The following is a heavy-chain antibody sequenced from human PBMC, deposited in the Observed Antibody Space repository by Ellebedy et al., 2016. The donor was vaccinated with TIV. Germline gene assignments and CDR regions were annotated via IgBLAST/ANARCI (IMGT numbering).Heavy chain of an antibody. J-gene: IGHJ5*01. V-gene: IGHV4-39*07. CDR1: GGAISGSIYS. Sequence: MPGGSLRLSCSVSGGAISGSIYSWGWIRQPPGKGLEWIGTIYSSGTTYYKPSLKSRVTISVDTSKNQFSLKLNSVTAADTAIYFCARGRDYYDDNGSYLGNWFDSWGQGTLVPVSS. CDR2: IYSSGTT. D-gene: IGHD3-22*01. CDR3: ARGRDYYDDNGSYLGNWFDS.